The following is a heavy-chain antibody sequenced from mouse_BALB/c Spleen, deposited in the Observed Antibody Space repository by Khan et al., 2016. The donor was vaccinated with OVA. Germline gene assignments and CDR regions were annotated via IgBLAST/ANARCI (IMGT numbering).Heavy chain of an antibody. D-gene: IGHD1-1*01. V-gene: IGHV1S81*02. CDR3: TRGGYGSPFAY. Sequence: VQLQQSGAELVKPGASVKLSCKASGYTFTSYYMYWVKQRPGQGLEWIGEINPSNGGTNVNEKFKSKATLTVDKSSSTAYMEVSSLTSEDSAVYYCTRGGYGSPFAYWGRGTRVTVSA. CDR2: INPSNGGT. J-gene: IGHJ3*01. CDR1: GYTFTSYY.